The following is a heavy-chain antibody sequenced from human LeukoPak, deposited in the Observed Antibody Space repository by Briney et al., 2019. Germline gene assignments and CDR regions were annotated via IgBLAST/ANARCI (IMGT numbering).Heavy chain of an antibody. Sequence: GGSLRLSCAASGFTFSSYGMHWVRQAPGKGLEWVAVISYDGSNKYYADSVKGRFTISRDNSKNTLYLQMNSLRAEDTAVYYCARGYPTYLNFDYWGQGTLVTVSS. CDR1: GFTFSSYG. V-gene: IGHV3-30*03. J-gene: IGHJ4*02. CDR2: ISYDGSNK. D-gene: IGHD3-16*02. CDR3: ARGYPTYLNFDY.